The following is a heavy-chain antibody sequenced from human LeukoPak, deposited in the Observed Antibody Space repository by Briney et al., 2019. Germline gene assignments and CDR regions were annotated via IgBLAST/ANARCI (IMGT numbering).Heavy chain of an antibody. CDR2: IRPDGDRT. CDR3: AREQSGARGWYTVDY. Sequence: PGGSLRLSCAASGFTFSTYAITWVRQGPGKGLEWVSAIRPDGDRTYYANSVRGRFTISRDNSKDTVYLQINGLRVEDTAVYYCAREQSGARGWYTVDYWGQGTLVTVSS. CDR1: GFTFSTYA. J-gene: IGHJ4*02. V-gene: IGHV3-23*01. D-gene: IGHD6-19*01.